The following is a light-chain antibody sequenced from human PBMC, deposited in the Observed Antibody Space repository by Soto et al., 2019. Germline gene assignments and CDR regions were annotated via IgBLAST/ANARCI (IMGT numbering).Light chain of an antibody. J-gene: IGLJ3*02. CDR1: SSDVGSHNF. CDR2: GVN. Sequence: QSALTQPASVSGSPGQSITISCTGTSSDVGSHNFVSWHQQHPGKATKFMIYGVNNRPSGVSNRFSGSKSGNTASLTISGLQAEDEADYYCSSYTSTNTWVFGGGTKVTVL. V-gene: IGLV2-14*01. CDR3: SSYTSTNTWV.